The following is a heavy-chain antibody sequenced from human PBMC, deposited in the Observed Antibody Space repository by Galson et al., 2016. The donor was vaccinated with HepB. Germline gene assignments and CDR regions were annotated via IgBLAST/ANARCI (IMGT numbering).Heavy chain of an antibody. CDR1: GFTFSSYS. CDR2: ISSTSDTI. Sequence: SLRLSCAASGFTFSSYSMNWVRQAPGKGLEWLSYISSTSDTIYYADSVRGRFTISRDNAKNSLYLQMNNPRDEDTDVYYGGRPTTHNWFDPWGQGTLVTVSS. CDR3: GRPTTHNWFDP. D-gene: IGHD5-12*01. J-gene: IGHJ5*02. V-gene: IGHV3-48*02.